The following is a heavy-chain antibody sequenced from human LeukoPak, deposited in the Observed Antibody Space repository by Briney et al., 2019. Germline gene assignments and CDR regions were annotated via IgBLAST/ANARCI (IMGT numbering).Heavy chain of an antibody. Sequence: GGSLRLSCAASGLTFSSYAMIWVRQAPGKGLEWVSTTSGSGGSSYYADSVKGRFTISRDNSKNTLYLQMNSLRADDTAVYYCAKAGYSYGIPFFDYWGQGTLVTVSS. D-gene: IGHD5-18*01. CDR1: GLTFSSYA. CDR2: TSGSGGSS. V-gene: IGHV3-23*01. J-gene: IGHJ4*02. CDR3: AKAGYSYGIPFFDY.